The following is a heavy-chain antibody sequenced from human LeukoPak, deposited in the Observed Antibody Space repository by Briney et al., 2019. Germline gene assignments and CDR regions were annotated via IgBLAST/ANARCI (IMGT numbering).Heavy chain of an antibody. V-gene: IGHV4-61*01. D-gene: IGHD2-2*01. Sequence: PSETLSLTCTVSGGSVSSGSYYWSWIRQPPGKGLEWIGYIYYSGSTNYNPSLKSRVTISVDTPKNQFSLKLSSVTAADTAVYYCARDPYCSSTSCYYYYGMDVWGKGTTVTVSS. CDR3: ARDPYCSSTSCYYYYGMDV. CDR2: IYYSGST. J-gene: IGHJ6*04. CDR1: GGSVSSGSYY.